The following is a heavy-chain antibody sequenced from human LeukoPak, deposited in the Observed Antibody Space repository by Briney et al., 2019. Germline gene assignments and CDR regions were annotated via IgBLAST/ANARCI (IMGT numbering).Heavy chain of an antibody. J-gene: IGHJ4*02. Sequence: GGSLRLSCAASGFTFSSYSMNWVRQAPGKGLEWVSYISTSSGTVYYADSVKGRFTISRDNAKNSLYLQMNSLRDEDTAAYYCARGKGLLVVTANYYFDYWGQGTLVTVSS. V-gene: IGHV3-48*02. CDR2: ISTSSGTV. CDR3: ARGKGLLVVTANYYFDY. D-gene: IGHD2-21*02. CDR1: GFTFSSYS.